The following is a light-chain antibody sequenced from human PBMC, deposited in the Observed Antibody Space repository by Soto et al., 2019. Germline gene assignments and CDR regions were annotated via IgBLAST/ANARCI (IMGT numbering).Light chain of an antibody. CDR3: QKYNSAPWT. Sequence: DIQLTQSPSSLSAPVGDRVTITCRASQGISNYLAWYQQKPGTVPKLLISAASTLQTGVPSRFSGGGSGTDFTLTISSLQPEDVATYYCQKYNSAPWTFGQGTKVDIK. J-gene: IGKJ1*01. CDR1: QGISNY. V-gene: IGKV1-27*01. CDR2: AAS.